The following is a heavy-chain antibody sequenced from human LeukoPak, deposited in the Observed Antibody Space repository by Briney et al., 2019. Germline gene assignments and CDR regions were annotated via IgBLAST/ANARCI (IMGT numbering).Heavy chain of an antibody. Sequence: GGSLRLSCAASRFTFSNYWMSWVRQAPGKGLEWVANINQDGSERYYVDSVKGRFTISRDNTKNSLYLQMNSLRAEDTAVYYCARVRAAAVPYHFDYWGQGTLVTVSS. V-gene: IGHV3-7*04. CDR2: INQDGSER. D-gene: IGHD6-13*01. J-gene: IGHJ4*02. CDR3: ARVRAAAVPYHFDY. CDR1: RFTFSNYW.